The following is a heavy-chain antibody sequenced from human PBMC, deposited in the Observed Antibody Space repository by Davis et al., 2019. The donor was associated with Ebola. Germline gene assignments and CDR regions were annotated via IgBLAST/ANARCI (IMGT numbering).Heavy chain of an antibody. CDR1: GGFVSSGGYS. V-gene: IGHV4-30-4*07. CDR3: ARGDSYYDPSGYYAGPEAPDH. J-gene: IGHJ4*02. CDR2: YYYTGTT. Sequence: SETLSLTCGVSGGFVSSGGYSWSWIRQPPGKGLEWIGHYYYTGTTHYNPSLKSRVTISVDTSKNQFSLKLGSVTAADTAVYYCARGDSYYDPSGYYAGPEAPDHWGQGALVTVSS. D-gene: IGHD3-22*01.